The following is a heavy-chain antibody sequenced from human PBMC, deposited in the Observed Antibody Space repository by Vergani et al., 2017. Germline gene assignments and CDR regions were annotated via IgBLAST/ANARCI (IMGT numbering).Heavy chain of an antibody. CDR2: IYNSGNG. CDR1: GDSIISISYY. V-gene: IGHV4-39*01. J-gene: IGHJ2*01. D-gene: IGHD3-16*01. CDR3: ASGKYYSDSTSHFRGRYFDV. Sequence: QMQLQESGPGLVKASETLSLTCTVSGDSIISISYYWGWIRQLPGKGLEWIGSIYNSGNGDSSSSLKSRVTISADTSKNQFSLRLTSVTAADTAVYYCASGKYYSDSTSHFRGRYFDVWGRGTLVTVPS.